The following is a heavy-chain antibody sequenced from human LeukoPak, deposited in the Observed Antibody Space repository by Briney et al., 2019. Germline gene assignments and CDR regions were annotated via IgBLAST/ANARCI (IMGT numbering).Heavy chain of an antibody. CDR3: VRGSNGWSGMDV. Sequence: PGGSLRLSCSASGFTFSSYAMHWVRQAPGKGLEYVSAISSNGGSTYYADSVKGRFTISRDNSKNTLYLQMSSVIDEDTAVYYCVRGSNGWSGMDVWGQGTTVTVSS. J-gene: IGHJ6*02. CDR2: ISSNGGST. V-gene: IGHV3-64D*09. D-gene: IGHD6-19*01. CDR1: GFTFSSYA.